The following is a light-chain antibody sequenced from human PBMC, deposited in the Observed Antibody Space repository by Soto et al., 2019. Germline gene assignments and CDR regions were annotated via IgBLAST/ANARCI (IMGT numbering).Light chain of an antibody. V-gene: IGKV1-5*03. J-gene: IGKJ1*01. Sequence: DIQMTQSPSTLSRSVGDRVTITCRASQTISSWLAWYQQKPGKAPKLLIYKASTLESGVPSRFRGSGSGTEFTLTISSLKPDDFATYYCQQYNSYSGTFGQGTKVDIK. CDR1: QTISSW. CDR2: KAS. CDR3: QQYNSYSGT.